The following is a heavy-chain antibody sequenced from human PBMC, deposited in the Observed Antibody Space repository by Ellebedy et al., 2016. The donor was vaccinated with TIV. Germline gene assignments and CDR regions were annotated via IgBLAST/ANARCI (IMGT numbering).Heavy chain of an antibody. CDR1: GDSIRSYY. J-gene: IGHJ4*02. V-gene: IGHV4-59*01. Sequence: MPGGSLRLSCTVSGDSIRSYYWSWIRQPPGTGLEWIGYIYYSGSTNYNPSLKSRVTISIDTSKNQFSLKLSSVTAADTAVYYCARREGYYGSGSYYANWGQGTLVTVSS. CDR2: IYYSGST. CDR3: ARREGYYGSGSYYAN. D-gene: IGHD3-10*01.